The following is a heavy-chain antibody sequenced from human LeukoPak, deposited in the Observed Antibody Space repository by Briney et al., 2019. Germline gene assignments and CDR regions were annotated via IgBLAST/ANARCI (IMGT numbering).Heavy chain of an antibody. D-gene: IGHD1-26*01. V-gene: IGHV1-69*01. CDR3: ARERRGGSYFTENRLDH. CDR1: GGTFSNYA. Sequence: SVKVSCTASGGTFSNYAISWVRQAPGQGLEWMGAIIPIFGTANYAQKFQGRVTITADESTGTAYMELSSLRSEDTAVYYCARERRGGSYFTENRLDHWGQGSLVAVSS. CDR2: IIPIFGTA. J-gene: IGHJ4*02.